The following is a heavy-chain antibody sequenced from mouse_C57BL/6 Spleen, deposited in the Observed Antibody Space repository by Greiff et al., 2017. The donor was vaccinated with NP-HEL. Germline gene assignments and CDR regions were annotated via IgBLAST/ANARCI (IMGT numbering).Heavy chain of an antibody. V-gene: IGHV1-64*01. Sequence: QLPQPWAALVKPGASVQLSFPSSFYTFTSYWMPLVNPRPGHGLAWIGMIHPNCGSTNYNEKFKSKATLTVDKSSSTAYMQLSSLTSEDSAVYYCAVYYYGSSGIYYAMDYWGQGTSVTVSS. J-gene: IGHJ4*01. CDR3: AVYYYGSSGIYYAMDY. CDR2: IHPNCGST. CDR1: FYTFTSYW. D-gene: IGHD1-1*01.